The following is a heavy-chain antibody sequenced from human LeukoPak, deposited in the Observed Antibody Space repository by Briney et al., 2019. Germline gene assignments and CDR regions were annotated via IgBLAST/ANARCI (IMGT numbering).Heavy chain of an antibody. CDR2: IYNSGST. D-gene: IGHD1-26*01. Sequence: PSETLSLTCTVSGGSLSTYYWNWIRQPPGKGLEWIGYIYNSGSTNYSPSLRSRVTMSVDKSKNQLSLRLNSVTAADTAVYYCAREVIVGGNGVFDYWGQGTLVTVSS. V-gene: IGHV4-59*12. CDR3: AREVIVGGNGVFDY. J-gene: IGHJ4*02. CDR1: GGSLSTYY.